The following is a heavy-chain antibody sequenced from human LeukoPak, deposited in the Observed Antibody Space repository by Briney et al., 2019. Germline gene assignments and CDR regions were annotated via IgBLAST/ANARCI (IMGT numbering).Heavy chain of an antibody. CDR3: ARVERLRLGELSAPWAMDV. CDR1: GYTFTSYG. V-gene: IGHV1-18*01. J-gene: IGHJ6*02. CDR2: ISAYNGNT. D-gene: IGHD3-16*02. Sequence: ASVKVSCKASGYTFTSYGISWVRQAPGQGLEWMGWISAYNGNTNYAQKLQGRVTMTTDTSTSTAYMELRSLRSDDTAVYYCARVERLRLGELSAPWAMDVWGQGTTVTVSS.